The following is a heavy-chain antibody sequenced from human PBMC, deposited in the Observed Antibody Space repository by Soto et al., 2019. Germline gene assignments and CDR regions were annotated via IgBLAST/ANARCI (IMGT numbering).Heavy chain of an antibody. CDR1: GYTFTSNW. D-gene: IGHD6-13*01. CDR3: ARDHSISSSGAWWLDP. V-gene: IGHV1-46*01. CDR2: INPSGGST. J-gene: IGHJ5*02. Sequence: ASVKVSCKASGYTFTSNWIHWVRRAPGQGLEWMGIINPSGGSTDYAQKFQGRVTLTRDTSTSTVYMELTSLTSEDTAVYYCARDHSISSSGAWWLDPWGQGTMVIVSS.